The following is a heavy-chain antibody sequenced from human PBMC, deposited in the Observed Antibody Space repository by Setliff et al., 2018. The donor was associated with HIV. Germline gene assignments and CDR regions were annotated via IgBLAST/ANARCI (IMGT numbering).Heavy chain of an antibody. V-gene: IGHV1-2*02. Sequence: GASVKVSCKASGYTFSDYFIHWVRQAPGQGLEWMGWIHPNRGGTNYAQKFQGRVTMTRDTPITTAYMELSRLSSDDTAVYYCARVFGVRQAFDNWGQGTLVTVSS. J-gene: IGHJ4*02. D-gene: IGHD3-10*02. CDR3: ARVFGVRQAFDN. CDR2: IHPNRGGT. CDR1: GYTFSDYF.